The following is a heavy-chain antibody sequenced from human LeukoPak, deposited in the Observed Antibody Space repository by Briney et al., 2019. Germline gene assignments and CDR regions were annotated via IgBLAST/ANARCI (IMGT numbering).Heavy chain of an antibody. CDR2: ISSSSSTI. V-gene: IGHV3-48*04. CDR3: ARMGTTVTIRPYFDY. Sequence: GGSLRLSCAASGFTFGNYAMTWVRQAPGKGLEWVSYISSSSSTIYYADSVKGRFTISRDNAKNSLYLQMNSLRAEDTAVYYCARMGTTVTIRPYFDYWGQGTLVTVSS. D-gene: IGHD4-17*01. J-gene: IGHJ4*02. CDR1: GFTFGNYA.